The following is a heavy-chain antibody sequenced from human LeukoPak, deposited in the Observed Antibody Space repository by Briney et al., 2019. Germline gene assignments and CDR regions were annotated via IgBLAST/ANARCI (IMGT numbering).Heavy chain of an antibody. CDR3: AKDRRDYYGSGSAFDY. V-gene: IGHV3-21*04. CDR2: ISSDSNYI. D-gene: IGHD3-10*01. J-gene: IGHJ4*02. Sequence: GGSLRLSCAASGFTFSTYSMNWVRQAPGKGLEWVSSISSDSNYIYYADSVKGRFTISRDNAKNSLYLQMNNLRPEDTALYYCAKDRRDYYGSGSAFDYWGQGALVIVSS. CDR1: GFTFSTYS.